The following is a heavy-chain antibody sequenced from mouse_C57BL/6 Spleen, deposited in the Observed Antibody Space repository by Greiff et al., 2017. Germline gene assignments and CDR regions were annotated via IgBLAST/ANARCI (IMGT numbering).Heavy chain of an antibody. Sequence: EVKLEESGGGLVQPGGSMKLSCAASGFTFSDAWMDWVRQSPEKGLEWVADIRNKANNHATYYAESVKGRFTITRDDAKSSVYLQMNSLRAEDTWVYYCTSGPYESNDGFAYWGQGTLVTVSA. V-gene: IGHV6-6*01. CDR3: TSGPYESNDGFAY. D-gene: IGHD2-5*01. J-gene: IGHJ3*01. CDR2: IRNKANNHAT. CDR1: GFTFSDAW.